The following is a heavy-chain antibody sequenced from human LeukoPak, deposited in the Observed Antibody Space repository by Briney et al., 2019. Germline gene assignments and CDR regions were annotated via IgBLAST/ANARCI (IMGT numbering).Heavy chain of an antibody. CDR1: GYTFTSYG. CDR2: ISAYNGNT. CDR3: ARYYDILTGSHYFDY. J-gene: IGHJ4*02. V-gene: IGHV1-18*01. Sequence: EASVKVSCKASGYTFTSYGFNWVRQAPGHGLEWMGWISAYNGNTNYAQKLQGRVTMTTDTSTSTAYMELRSLRSDDTAVYYCARYYDILTGSHYFDYWGQGTLVTVSS. D-gene: IGHD3-9*01.